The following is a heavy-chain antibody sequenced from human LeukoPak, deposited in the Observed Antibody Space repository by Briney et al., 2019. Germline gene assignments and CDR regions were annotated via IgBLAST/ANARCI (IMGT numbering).Heavy chain of an antibody. CDR1: GFTFSDYY. J-gene: IGHJ4*02. D-gene: IGHD3-10*01. Sequence: GGSLRLSCAASGFTFSDYYMSWIRQAPGKGLEWVSYITNSGSTIHYADSVKDRFTISRDNANNSLYLQMNSLRAEDTAVYYCAREDYFYGSGHFDYWGQGTRVTVSS. CDR3: AREDYFYGSGHFDY. CDR2: ITNSGSTI. V-gene: IGHV3-11*01.